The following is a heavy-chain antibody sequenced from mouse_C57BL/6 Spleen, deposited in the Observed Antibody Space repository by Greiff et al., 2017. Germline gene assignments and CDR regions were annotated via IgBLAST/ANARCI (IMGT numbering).Heavy chain of an antibody. D-gene: IGHD4-1*02. CDR2: IYPGSGST. J-gene: IGHJ1*03. V-gene: IGHV1-55*01. Sequence: QVQLQQPGAELVKPGASVKMSCKASGYTFTSYWITWVKQRPGQGLEWIGDIYPGSGSTNYNEKFKSKATLTVDTTSSTAYMQLSSLTSEDSAVYYCARINWDRGYFDVWGTGTTVTVSS. CDR1: GYTFTSYW. CDR3: ARINWDRGYFDV.